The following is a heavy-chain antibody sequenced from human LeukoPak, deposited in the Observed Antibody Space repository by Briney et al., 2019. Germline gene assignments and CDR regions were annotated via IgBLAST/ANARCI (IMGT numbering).Heavy chain of an antibody. CDR2: IYYSGST. CDR1: GVSISSSSYY. CDR3: ARLKRGADYYMDV. J-gene: IGHJ6*03. V-gene: IGHV4-39*01. D-gene: IGHD3-16*01. Sequence: PSETLSLTCSVSGVSISSSSYYWGWIRQPPGKGLEWIGSIYYSGSTYYNSSLKSRVTISVDTSKNQFSLSLNSVTAADTAVYSCARLKRGADYYMDVWGKGTTVTVSS.